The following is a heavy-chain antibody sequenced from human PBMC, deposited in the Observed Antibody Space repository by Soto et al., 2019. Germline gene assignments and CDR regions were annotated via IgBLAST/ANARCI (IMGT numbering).Heavy chain of an antibody. CDR2: IYYSGST. D-gene: IGHD3-22*01. CDR3: ARKSDYYDSSGYFY. Sequence: CYRIFISKPPGKGLEWIGYIYYSGSTYYNPSLKSRVTISVDTSKNQFSLKLSSVTAADTAVYYCARKSDYYDSSGYFYWGQGTLVTVSS. J-gene: IGHJ4*02. V-gene: IGHV4-30-4*08. CDR1: CY.